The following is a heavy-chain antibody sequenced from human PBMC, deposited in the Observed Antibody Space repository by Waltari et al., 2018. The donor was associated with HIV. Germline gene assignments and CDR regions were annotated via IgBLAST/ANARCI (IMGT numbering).Heavy chain of an antibody. V-gene: IGHV4-39*07. CDR2: LYYSGRWTT. Sequence: QPQLQESGPGLVRPSETLSLTCNVSGGSFKSTSYYWGWIRQPPGKGLEWIGSLYYSGRWTTYYNPSLKSRVTISVEKSKNYLSLRLNSVTAADSAIYYCARVGMASTVTPRYYGMDVWGQGTAVTVS. CDR3: ARVGMASTVTPRYYGMDV. D-gene: IGHD4-17*01. J-gene: IGHJ6*02. CDR1: GGSFKSTSYY.